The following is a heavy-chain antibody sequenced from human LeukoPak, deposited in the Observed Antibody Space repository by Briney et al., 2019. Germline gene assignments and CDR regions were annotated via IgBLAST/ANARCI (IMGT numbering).Heavy chain of an antibody. CDR3: ARHLGIRDCWFDP. J-gene: IGHJ5*02. D-gene: IGHD3-10*01. V-gene: IGHV4-4*09. Sequence: SETLSLTCTVSGGSISSYYWSWIRQPPGKGLEWIGYIYTSGSTNYNPSLKSRVTISVDTSKNQFSLKLSSVTAADTAVYYCARHLGIRDCWFDPWGQGTLVTVSS. CDR1: GGSISSYY. CDR2: IYTSGST.